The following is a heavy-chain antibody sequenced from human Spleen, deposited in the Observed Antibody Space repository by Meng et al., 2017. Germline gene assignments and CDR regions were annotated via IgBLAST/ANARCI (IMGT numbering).Heavy chain of an antibody. CDR1: GFTFSNYW. D-gene: IGHD2-2*01. Sequence: GESLKISCAASGFTFSNYWMHWVRQAPGKGLVWVSRINSDGSSTIYSDSVKGRFTISRDNAKNSLYLQMNSLRAADTAVYYCAREATWGYHMLHLPYSLDVWGQGTTVTVSS. CDR3: AREATWGYHMLHLPYSLDV. V-gene: IGHV3-74*01. CDR2: INSDGSST. J-gene: IGHJ6*02.